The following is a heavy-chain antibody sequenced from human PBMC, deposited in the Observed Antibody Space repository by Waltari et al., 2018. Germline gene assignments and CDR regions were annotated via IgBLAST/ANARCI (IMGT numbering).Heavy chain of an antibody. CDR2: IHRSGKT. CDR3: ARDRGRGIYLDS. V-gene: IGHV4-4*02. CDR1: W. D-gene: IGHD1-1*01. J-gene: IGHJ4*02. Sequence: WWSRVRQAPGKGLEWIGQIHRSGKTHYHPSFESRVTVSIDTSNNQFSLKVASATAADTAVYYCARDRGRGIYLDSWGQGTLVTVSP.